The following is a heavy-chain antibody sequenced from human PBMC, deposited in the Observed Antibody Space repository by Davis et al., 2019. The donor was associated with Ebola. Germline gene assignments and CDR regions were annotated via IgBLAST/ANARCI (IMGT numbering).Heavy chain of an antibody. Sequence: PSETLSLTCTVPGGSISSSSYYWGWIRQPPGKGLEWIGSIYYSGSTYYNPSLKSRVTISVDTSKNQFSLQLNSVTPEDTAVYYCARDPVHGHDAFDIWGQGTMVTVSS. CDR1: GGSISSSSYY. CDR3: ARDPVHGHDAFDI. CDR2: IYYSGST. J-gene: IGHJ3*02. V-gene: IGHV4-39*02. D-gene: IGHD4-17*01.